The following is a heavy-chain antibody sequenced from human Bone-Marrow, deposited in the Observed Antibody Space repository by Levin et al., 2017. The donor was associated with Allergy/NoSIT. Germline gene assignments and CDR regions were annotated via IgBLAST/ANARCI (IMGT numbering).Heavy chain of an antibody. D-gene: IGHD2-2*01. CDR2: IYWNDDK. CDR1: GFSLSTSEVG. CDR3: AHRSQYCSSISCPVFDP. J-gene: IGHJ5*02. Sequence: SGPTLVKPTQTLTLTCTFSGFSLSTSEVGVGWIRQPPGKALEWLAVIYWNDDKRYSPSLKSRLTITKDTSKNQVVLTMTNMDPVDTATYYCAHRSQYCSSISCPVFDPWGQGTLVTVSS. V-gene: IGHV2-5*01.